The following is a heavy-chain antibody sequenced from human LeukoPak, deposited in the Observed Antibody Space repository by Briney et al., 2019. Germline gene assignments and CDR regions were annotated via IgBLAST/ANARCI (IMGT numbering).Heavy chain of an antibody. CDR1: GFTFSSYS. CDR2: ISSSSSYI. CDR3: ARYPHTYYDILTGYLGSAFDI. J-gene: IGHJ3*02. V-gene: IGHV3-21*01. D-gene: IGHD3-9*01. Sequence: GGSLRLSCAASGFTFSSYSMNWVRQAPGKGLEWVSSISSSSSYIYYADSVKGRFTISRDNAKNSLYLQMNSLRAEDTAVYYCARYPHTYYDILTGYLGSAFDIWGQGTIVTVSS.